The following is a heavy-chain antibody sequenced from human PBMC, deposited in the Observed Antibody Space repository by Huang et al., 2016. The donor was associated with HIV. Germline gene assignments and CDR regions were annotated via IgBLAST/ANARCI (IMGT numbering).Heavy chain of an antibody. CDR3: ATFTIFGVDKGV. J-gene: IGHJ6*02. V-gene: IGHV3-53*01. CDR2: FDTGDET. Sequence: EVQVVESGGGLTQPGGSLRFSCVFSGLSVSGNYMTWVRQAPGKGLEWIALFDTGDETFYADSVKGLVTISRDNSRNTVFLQMNSLRAEDTAVYYCATFTIFGVDKGVWGQGTTVTVSS. CDR1: GLSVSGNY. D-gene: IGHD3-3*01.